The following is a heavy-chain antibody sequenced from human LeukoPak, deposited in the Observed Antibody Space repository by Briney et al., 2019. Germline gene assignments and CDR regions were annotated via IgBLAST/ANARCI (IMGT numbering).Heavy chain of an antibody. D-gene: IGHD1-26*01. CDR3: ARDNSGFALRYFDY. V-gene: IGHV1-46*01. J-gene: IGHJ4*02. Sequence: ASVKVSCKASGYTFTSYYMHWVRQAPGQGLEGMGIINPSGGSTSYAQKFQGRVTMTRDMSTSTVYMELSSPRSEDTAVYYCARDNSGFALRYFDYWGQGTLLTVSS. CDR2: INPSGGST. CDR1: GYTFTSYY.